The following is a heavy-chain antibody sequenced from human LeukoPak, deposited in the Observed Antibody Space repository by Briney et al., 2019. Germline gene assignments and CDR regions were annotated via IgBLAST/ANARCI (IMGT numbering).Heavy chain of an antibody. V-gene: IGHV4-34*01. J-gene: IGHJ4*02. Sequence: PSETLSLTCAVYGGSFSGYYWSWIRQPPGKGLEWIGEINHSGSTNYNPSLKSRVTISVDTSKNQFPLKLSSVTAADTAVYYCARGLKRTGTTYYFDYWGQGTLVTVSS. D-gene: IGHD1-1*01. CDR1: GGSFSGYY. CDR2: INHSGST. CDR3: ARGLKRTGTTYYFDY.